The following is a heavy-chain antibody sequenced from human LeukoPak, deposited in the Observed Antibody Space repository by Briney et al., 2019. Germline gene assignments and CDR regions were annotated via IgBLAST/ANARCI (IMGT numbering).Heavy chain of an antibody. CDR2: INPNSGGT. V-gene: IGHV1-2*02. CDR1: GYTFTGYY. Sequence: ASVKVSCKASGYTFTGYYIHWVRQAPGQGLEWMGWINPNSGGTNYARKFQGRVIMTRDTSISTAYMELSRLRSDDTAVYYCARGRRDAYFDYWGQGTLVTVSS. CDR3: ARGRRDAYFDY. J-gene: IGHJ4*02.